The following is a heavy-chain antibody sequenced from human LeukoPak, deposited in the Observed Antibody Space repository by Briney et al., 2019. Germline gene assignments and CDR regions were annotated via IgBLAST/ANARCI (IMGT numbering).Heavy chain of an antibody. D-gene: IGHD5-12*01. V-gene: IGHV4-34*01. CDR3: VRGYSGYDPFDY. J-gene: IGHJ4*02. Sequence: KPSETLSLTCAVYGGSFSGYYWSWIRQPPGKGLEWIGEINHSGSTNYNPSLKSRVTISVDTSKNQFSLKLSSVTAADTAVYYCVRGYSGYDPFDYWGQGTLVTVSS. CDR1: GGSFSGYY. CDR2: INHSGST.